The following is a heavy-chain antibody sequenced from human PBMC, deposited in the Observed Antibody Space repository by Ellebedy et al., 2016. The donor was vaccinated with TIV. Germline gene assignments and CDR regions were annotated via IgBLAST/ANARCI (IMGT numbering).Heavy chain of an antibody. CDR1: GFTYDIFW. V-gene: IGHV3-7*04. D-gene: IGHD1-20*01. Sequence: GESLKIPCEVYGFTYDIFWMSWVRQAPGKGLEWVANIETDGTDKYYVDSVKGRFTISRDNARNSLYLQMTSLRAEDTAVNYCARDNWNGLASEYWGQGTLVTVSS. CDR2: IETDGTDK. CDR3: ARDNWNGLASEY. J-gene: IGHJ4*02.